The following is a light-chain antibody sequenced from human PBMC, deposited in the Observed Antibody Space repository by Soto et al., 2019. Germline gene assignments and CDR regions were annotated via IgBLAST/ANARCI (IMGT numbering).Light chain of an antibody. CDR3: QVGDSSSDHPGVV. V-gene: IGLV3-21*04. Sequence: SYELTQPPSVSVAPGKTARITCGGNNIGSKSVHWYQQKPGQAPVLVIYYDSDRPSGIPERFSGSNSGNTATLTISRVEAGDEADYYCQVGDSSSDHPGVVFGGGTKVTVL. CDR2: YDS. J-gene: IGLJ2*01. CDR1: NIGSKS.